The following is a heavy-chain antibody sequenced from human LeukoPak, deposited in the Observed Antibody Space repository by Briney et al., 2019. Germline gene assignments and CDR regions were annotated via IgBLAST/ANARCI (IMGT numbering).Heavy chain of an antibody. V-gene: IGHV4-39*07. D-gene: IGHD2-21*01. CDR1: GGSISSSGYY. CDR3: ARVPILGYYYYLDV. Sequence: SGTLSLTCTVSGGSISSSGYYWGWLRQPPGKGREGIGSLYYSGSTYYNPSRKSRVTISLYTSKNQFSLKLSYVTAADTAVYYCARVPILGYYYYLDVWGKGTTVNVP. CDR2: LYYSGST. J-gene: IGHJ6*03.